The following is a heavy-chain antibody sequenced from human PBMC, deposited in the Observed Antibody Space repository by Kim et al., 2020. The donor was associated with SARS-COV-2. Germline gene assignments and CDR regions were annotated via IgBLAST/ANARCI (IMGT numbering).Heavy chain of an antibody. V-gene: IGHV3-30*04. D-gene: IGHD5-18*01. CDR2: ISYDGSNK. CDR1: GFTFSSYA. CDR3: ARGRGYSYGSNNWFDP. J-gene: IGHJ5*02. Sequence: GGSLRLSCAASGFTFSSYAMHWVRQAPGKGLEWVAVISYDGSNKYYADSVKGRFTISRDNSKNTLYLQMNSLRAEDTAVYYCARGRGYSYGSNNWFDPWGQGTLVTVSS.